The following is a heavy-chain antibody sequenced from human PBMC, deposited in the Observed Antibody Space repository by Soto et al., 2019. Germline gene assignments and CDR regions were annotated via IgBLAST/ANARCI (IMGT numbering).Heavy chain of an antibody. CDR3: ARHLIAPPSGLYGSGSYPYYFDY. CDR2: IYYSGST. D-gene: IGHD3-10*01. CDR1: GGSISSYY. V-gene: IGHV4-59*08. Sequence: SETLSLTCTVSGGSISSYYWSWIRQPPGKGLEWIGYIYYSGSTNYNPSLKSRVTISVDTSKNQFSLKLSSVTAADTAVYYCARHLIAPPSGLYGSGSYPYYFDYWGQGTLVTVSS. J-gene: IGHJ4*02.